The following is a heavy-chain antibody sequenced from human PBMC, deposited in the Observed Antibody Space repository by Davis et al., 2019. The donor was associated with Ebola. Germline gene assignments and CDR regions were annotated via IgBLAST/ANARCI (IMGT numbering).Heavy chain of an antibody. CDR3: ARTTTVVPLAWDGMDV. CDR1: GFTFSSYW. V-gene: IGHV3-74*01. Sequence: PGGSLRLSCAASGFTFSSYWMHWVRQAPGKGLVWVSRINSDGSSTSYADSVKGRFTISRDNAKNTLYLQMNSLRAEDTAVYYCARTTTVVPLAWDGMDVWGQGTTVTVSS. D-gene: IGHD4-23*01. J-gene: IGHJ6*02. CDR2: INSDGSST.